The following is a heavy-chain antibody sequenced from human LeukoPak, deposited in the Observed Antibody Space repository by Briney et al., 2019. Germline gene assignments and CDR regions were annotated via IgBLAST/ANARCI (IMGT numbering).Heavy chain of an antibody. D-gene: IGHD5-24*01. J-gene: IGHJ4*02. CDR3: ARDHGDGYNY. Sequence: SETLSLTCTVSGGSISSGGYYWSWIRQPPGKGLEWIGYIYHSGSTYYNPSLKSRVTISVDRSKNQFSLKLSSVTAADTAVYYCARDHGDGYNYWGQGTLVTVSS. CDR2: IYHSGST. V-gene: IGHV4-30-2*01. CDR1: GGSISSGGYY.